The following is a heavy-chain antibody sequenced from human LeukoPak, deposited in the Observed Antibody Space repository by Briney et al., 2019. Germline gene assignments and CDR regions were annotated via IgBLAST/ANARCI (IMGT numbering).Heavy chain of an antibody. J-gene: IGHJ4*02. CDR3: ARPSGYSYLDY. CDR1: GGSISSYY. CDR2: IFHSGST. D-gene: IGHD5-18*01. Sequence: KPSETLSLNCTVSGGSISSYYWGWIRQPPGKGLEWIGSIFHSGSTYCNPSLKSRVTISVDTSKNQFSLQLTCVTAADTAVYYCARPSGYSYLDYWGQGTLVTVSS. V-gene: IGHV4-39*01.